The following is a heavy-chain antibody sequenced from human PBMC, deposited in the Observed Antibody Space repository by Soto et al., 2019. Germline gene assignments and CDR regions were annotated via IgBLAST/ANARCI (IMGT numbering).Heavy chain of an antibody. CDR3: ANTLSGSFFDY. D-gene: IGHD1-26*01. CDR1: GFTFSSYG. V-gene: IGHV3-30*18. CDR2: ISYDGSNK. Sequence: VGSLRLSCAASGFTFSSYGMHWVRQAPGKGLEWVAVISYDGSNKYYADSVKGRFTISRDNSKNTLYLQMNSLRAEDTAVYYCANTLSGSFFDYWGQGTLVTVSS. J-gene: IGHJ4*02.